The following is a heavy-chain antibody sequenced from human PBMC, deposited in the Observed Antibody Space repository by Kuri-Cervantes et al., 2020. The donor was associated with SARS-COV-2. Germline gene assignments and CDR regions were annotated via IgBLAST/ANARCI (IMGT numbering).Heavy chain of an antibody. Sequence: GGSLRLSCAASGFTFSSYSMNWVRQAPGKGLEWVSSINRSSVYISYADSLKGRFTISRDNAKNSLYLQMNSLRAEDTAVYYCAKEGGYCTNGVCYLAVDYWGQGTLVTVSS. D-gene: IGHD2-8*01. CDR1: GFTFSSYS. J-gene: IGHJ4*02. V-gene: IGHV3-21*04. CDR3: AKEGGYCTNGVCYLAVDY. CDR2: INRSSVYI.